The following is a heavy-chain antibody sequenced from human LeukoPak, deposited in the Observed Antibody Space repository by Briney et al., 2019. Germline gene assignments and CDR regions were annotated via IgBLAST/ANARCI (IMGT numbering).Heavy chain of an antibody. CDR2: ISSSSSAI. CDR3: ARGGAARPDY. D-gene: IGHD6-6*01. J-gene: IGHJ4*02. Sequence: GGSLRLSCAASGFTFSSYGINWVRQTPGKGLEWVSYISSSSSAINYADSVRGRFTVSRDNAKNSLYLQMNSLRPEDTAVYYCARGGAARPDYWGQGTLVTVSS. CDR1: GFTFSSYG. V-gene: IGHV3-48*01.